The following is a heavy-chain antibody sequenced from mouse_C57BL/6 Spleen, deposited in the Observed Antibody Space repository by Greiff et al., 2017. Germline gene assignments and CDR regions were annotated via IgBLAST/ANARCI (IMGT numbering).Heavy chain of an antibody. CDR3: ARGSSSGYGGFAY. D-gene: IGHD3-2*02. J-gene: IGHJ3*01. CDR1: GYTFTSYW. V-gene: IGHV1-64*01. CDR2: IHPNSGST. Sequence: QVQLQQPGAELVKPGASVKLSCKASGYTFTSYWMHWVKQRPGQGLEWIGMIHPNSGSTNYNEKFKSKATLTVDTSSSTAYMQLSSLTSEDSAVYYCARGSSSGYGGFAYWGQGTLVTVSA.